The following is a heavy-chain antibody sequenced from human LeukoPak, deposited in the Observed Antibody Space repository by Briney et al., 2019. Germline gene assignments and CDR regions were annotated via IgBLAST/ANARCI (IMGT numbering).Heavy chain of an antibody. Sequence: XAPVKVSCKASGYTFTSYGISWVRQAPGQGLEWMGWISAYNGNTNYAQKLQGRVTMTTDTSTSTAYMELRSLRSDDTAVYYCARDYSDSSGYYYGGPDFDYWGQGTLVTVSS. CDR3: ARDYSDSSGYYYGGPDFDY. CDR1: GYTFTSYG. D-gene: IGHD3-22*01. CDR2: ISAYNGNT. J-gene: IGHJ4*02. V-gene: IGHV1-18*01.